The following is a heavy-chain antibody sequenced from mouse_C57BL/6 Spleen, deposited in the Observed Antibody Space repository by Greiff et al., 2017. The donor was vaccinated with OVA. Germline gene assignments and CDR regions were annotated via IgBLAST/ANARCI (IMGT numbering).Heavy chain of an antibody. V-gene: IGHV6-3*01. D-gene: IGHD3-1*01. J-gene: IGHJ1*03. CDR3: TVHSGWYFDV. Sequence: EVQGVESGGGLVQPGGSMKLSCVASGFTFSNYWMNWVRQSPEKGLEWVAQIRLKSDNYATHYAESVKGRFTISRDDSKSSVYLQMNNLRAEDTGIYYCTVHSGWYFDVWGTGTTVTVSS. CDR2: IRLKSDNYAT. CDR1: GFTFSNYW.